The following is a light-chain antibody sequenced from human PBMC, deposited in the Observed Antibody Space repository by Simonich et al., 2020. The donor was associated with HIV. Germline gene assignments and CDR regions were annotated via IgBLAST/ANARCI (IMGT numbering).Light chain of an antibody. CDR1: QSLLDSDDGNTY. J-gene: IGKJ2*01. V-gene: IGKV2-40*01. CDR3: MQALQTPYT. CDR2: MIS. Sequence: DIVMTQTPLFLPVTPGEPASISCRSSQSLLDSDDGNTYLDWYLQKPGQSPQLLIYMISYRASGVPDRFSGSGSGTDFTLKISRVEAEDVGVYYCMQALQTPYTFGQGTKLEIK.